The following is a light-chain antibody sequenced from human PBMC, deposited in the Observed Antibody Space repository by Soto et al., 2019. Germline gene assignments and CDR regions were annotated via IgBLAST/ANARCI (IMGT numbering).Light chain of an antibody. CDR1: QSLLHSNGYNY. CDR3: MQSLQTSFT. V-gene: IGKV2-28*01. CDR2: LGS. J-gene: IGKJ4*01. Sequence: EIVMTQSPLSLPVTPGEPASISCRSSQSLLHSNGYNYLDWYLQKPGQSPQLLIYLGSNRASGVPDRFSGSGSGTDFTLKISRVEAEDVGVYYCMQSLQTSFTFGGGTKVQIK.